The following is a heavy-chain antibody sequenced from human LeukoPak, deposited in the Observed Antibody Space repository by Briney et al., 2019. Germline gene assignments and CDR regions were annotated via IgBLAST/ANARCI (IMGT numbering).Heavy chain of an antibody. J-gene: IGHJ4*02. CDR1: GFTFSSYA. Sequence: GGSLRLSCAASGFTFSSYAMSWVRQAPGKGLEWVSIIYRDGSTYYGDSVKGRFTISRDNSKNTLYLQMNSLRAEDTAVYYCARHHSDSSGPYGLDHWGQGTLVTVSS. CDR3: ARHHSDSSGPYGLDH. CDR2: IYRDGST. V-gene: IGHV3-66*04. D-gene: IGHD3-22*01.